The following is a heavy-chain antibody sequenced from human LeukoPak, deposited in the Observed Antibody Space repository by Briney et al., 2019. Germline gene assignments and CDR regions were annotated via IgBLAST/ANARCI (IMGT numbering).Heavy chain of an antibody. CDR1: GFTSSSYG. Sequence: GGSLRLSCAASGFTSSSYGMHWVRQAPGKGLEWVAFIRYDGSNKYYADSVKGRFTISRDNSKNTLYLQMNSLRAEDTAVYYCAKDPKVGPGILDYWGQGTLVTVSS. V-gene: IGHV3-30*02. D-gene: IGHD3-16*01. CDR2: IRYDGSNK. CDR3: AKDPKVGPGILDY. J-gene: IGHJ4*02.